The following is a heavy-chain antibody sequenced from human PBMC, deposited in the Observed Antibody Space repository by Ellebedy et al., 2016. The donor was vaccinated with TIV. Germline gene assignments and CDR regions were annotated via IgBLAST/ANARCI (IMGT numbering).Heavy chain of an antibody. J-gene: IGHJ6*03. Sequence: ASVKVSCXASVGTFSSYAISWVRQAPGQGLEWMGGLIPIFGTANYAQKFQGRVTITADESTSTAYMELSSLRSEDTAVYYCARGGGGYSYGSYYYYYMDVWGKGTTVTVSS. CDR3: ARGGGGYSYGSYYYYYMDV. CDR1: VGTFSSYA. V-gene: IGHV1-69*13. CDR2: LIPIFGTA. D-gene: IGHD5-18*01.